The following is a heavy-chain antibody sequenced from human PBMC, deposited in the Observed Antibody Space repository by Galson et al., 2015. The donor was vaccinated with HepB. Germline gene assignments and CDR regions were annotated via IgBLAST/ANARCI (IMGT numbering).Heavy chain of an antibody. CDR3: ARDSGIAAAGTQDTYYYYGMDV. CDR1: GDSVSSNSAA. J-gene: IGHJ6*02. CDR2: TYYRSKWYN. V-gene: IGHV6-1*01. Sequence: CAISGDSVSSNSAAWNWIRQSPSRGLEWLGRTYYRSKWYNDYAVSVKSRITINPDTSKNQFSLQLNSVTPEDTAVYYCARDSGIAAAGTQDTYYYYGMDVWGQGTTVTVSS. D-gene: IGHD6-13*01.